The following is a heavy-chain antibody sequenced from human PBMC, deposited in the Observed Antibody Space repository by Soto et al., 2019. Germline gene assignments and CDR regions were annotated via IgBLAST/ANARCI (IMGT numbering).Heavy chain of an antibody. CDR3: ARESAGSHKNNWFDP. J-gene: IGHJ5*02. V-gene: IGHV4-59*02. Sequence: QVQLQESGPGLVKPSETLSLTCTVSGGSVSSYYWCWVRQPPGQGLEWIGFIHYSGDTKYNPSLNSRVTISLDPPQNQLSLKLSSVTAADTAVYYCARESAGSHKNNWFDPWGQGTLVTVSS. CDR1: GGSVSSYY. CDR2: IHYSGDT.